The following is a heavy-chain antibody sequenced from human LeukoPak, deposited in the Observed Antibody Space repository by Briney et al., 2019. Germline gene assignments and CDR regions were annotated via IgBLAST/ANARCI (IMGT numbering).Heavy chain of an antibody. CDR2: IMPLFGTA. J-gene: IGHJ4*02. CDR1: GGTFSRND. CDR3: ARSPDILTGENFDY. V-gene: IGHV1-69*06. D-gene: IGHD3-9*01. Sequence: SVKVSCKASGGTFSRNDISWVRQAPGQGLEWMGGIMPLFGTAKNAQKFQGRVTITADKSTSTAYMELSSLRSEDTAVFYCARSPDILTGENFDYWGQGTLVTVSS.